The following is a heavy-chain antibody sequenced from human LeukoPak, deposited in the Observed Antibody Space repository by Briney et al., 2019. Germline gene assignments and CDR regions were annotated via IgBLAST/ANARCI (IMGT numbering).Heavy chain of an antibody. V-gene: IGHV1-69*04. D-gene: IGHD3-22*01. CDR3: ATLYPGPRDSSGYYYGYYYYGMDV. CDR1: GGTFSSYA. Sequence: SVKVSCKASGGTFSSYAISWVRQAPGQGLEWMGRIIPIFGIANYAQKFQGRVTITADKSTSTAYMELSSLRSEDTAVYYCATLYPGPRDSSGYYYGYYYYGMDVWGQGTTVTVSS. J-gene: IGHJ6*02. CDR2: IIPIFGIA.